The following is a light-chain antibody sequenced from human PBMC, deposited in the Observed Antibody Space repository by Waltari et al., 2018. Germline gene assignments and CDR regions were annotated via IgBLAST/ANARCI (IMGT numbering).Light chain of an antibody. CDR2: EVS. V-gene: IGLV2-8*01. Sequence: QSALTRPPSASGSLGQSVTISCPGTSIDVGGWKDDACHHQHPGKAPKLMIYEVSERPAGVPDRFSGSKSDNTASLTVSGLQADDEADYYCSSYAGSDNPYLFGTGTKVTVL. CDR1: SIDVGGWKD. J-gene: IGLJ1*01. CDR3: SSYAGSDNPYL.